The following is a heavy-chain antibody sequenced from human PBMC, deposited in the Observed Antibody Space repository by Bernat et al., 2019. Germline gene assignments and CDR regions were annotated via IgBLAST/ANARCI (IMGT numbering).Heavy chain of an antibody. D-gene: IGHD3-10*01. CDR3: ARDSSGYWYFDL. V-gene: IGHV3-7*03. CDR1: GFTFSSYW. J-gene: IGHJ2*01. CDR2: INQDGSEK. Sequence: EVQLVESGGGLVQPGGSLRLSCAASGFTFSSYWMTWVRQAPGKGLEWVATINQDGSEKQYVDSVKGRFTISRDNNKNSLYLQMDSLRAEDTAVYYCARDSSGYWYFDLWGRGTLVTVSS.